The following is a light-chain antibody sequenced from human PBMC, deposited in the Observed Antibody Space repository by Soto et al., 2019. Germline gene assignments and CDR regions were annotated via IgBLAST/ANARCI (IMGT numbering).Light chain of an antibody. CDR3: QTWGTGIWV. CDR1: SGHSSYA. V-gene: IGLV4-69*01. J-gene: IGLJ3*02. Sequence: QLVLTQSPSASASLGASVKFTCTLSSGHSSYAIAWHQQQPEKGPRYLMKLNSDGSHSKGDGIPDRFSGSSSGAERYLTISSLQSEDEADYYGQTWGTGIWVFGGGTKLTVL. CDR2: LNSDGSH.